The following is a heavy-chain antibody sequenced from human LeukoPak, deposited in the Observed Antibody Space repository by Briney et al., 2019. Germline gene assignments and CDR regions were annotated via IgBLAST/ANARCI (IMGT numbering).Heavy chain of an antibody. CDR3: ARVNKESALWFGELLYWFDP. D-gene: IGHD3-10*01. Sequence: AASVKVSCKASGYTFTSYDINWVRQATGQGLEWMGWMNPNSGNTGYAQKFQGRVTMTRNTSISTAYMELSSLRSEGTAVYYCARVNKESALWFGELLYWFDPWGQGTLVTVSS. J-gene: IGHJ5*02. CDR2: MNPNSGNT. CDR1: GYTFTSYD. V-gene: IGHV1-8*01.